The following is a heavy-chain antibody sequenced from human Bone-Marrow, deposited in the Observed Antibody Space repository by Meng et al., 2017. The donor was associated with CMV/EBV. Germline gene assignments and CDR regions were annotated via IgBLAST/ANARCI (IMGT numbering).Heavy chain of an antibody. CDR3: ARDGNKDYGIDV. D-gene: IGHD1-1*01. Sequence: GEYLKISCEVSGFTFGDYYMSWIRRAPGKGLEWIAYISSSSETIYYADSIKGRFTVSRDNDKSLLYLQMNSLRPEDTAVYFCARDGNKDYGIDVWGRGTTVTVSS. CDR2: ISSSSETI. V-gene: IGHV3-11*01. CDR1: GFTFGDYY. J-gene: IGHJ6*02.